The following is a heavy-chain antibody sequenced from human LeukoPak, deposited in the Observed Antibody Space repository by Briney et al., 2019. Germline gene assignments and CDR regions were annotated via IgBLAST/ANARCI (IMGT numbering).Heavy chain of an antibody. CDR2: LYTSGST. D-gene: IGHD3-22*01. V-gene: IGHV4-4*07. J-gene: IGHJ4*02. CDR3: ARVSNYYDSSGYYYIFDS. CDR1: DCSISNYY. Sequence: SETLSLTCTVSDCSISNYYWSWIRQPAGKALEWIGRLYTSGSTTYNPSLKSRVTISVDKSKNQFSLRLSSVTAADTAVYYCARVSNYYDSSGYYYIFDSWGQGTLVTVSS.